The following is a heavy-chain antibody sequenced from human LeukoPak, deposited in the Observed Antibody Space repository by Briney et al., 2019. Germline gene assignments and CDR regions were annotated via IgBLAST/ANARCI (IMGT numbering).Heavy chain of an antibody. CDR1: EFTFSTYG. CDR2: INTSSSFI. J-gene: IGHJ4*02. D-gene: IGHD6-19*01. CDR3: ARVGDSSGWPYFDY. V-gene: IGHV3-21*01. Sequence: GGSLRLSCAASEFTFSTYGINWVRQALEKGLKWVSSINTSSSFIYYADSVEGRFTISRDNAKNSLYLRMNSLRAEDTAVYYCARVGDSSGWPYFDYWGQGTLVTVSS.